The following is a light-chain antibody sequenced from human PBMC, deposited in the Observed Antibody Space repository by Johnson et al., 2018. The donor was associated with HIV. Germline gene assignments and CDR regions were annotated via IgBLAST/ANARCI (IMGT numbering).Light chain of an antibody. V-gene: IGLV1-51*02. CDR2: ETN. CDR1: SSNIGNNY. J-gene: IGLJ1*01. CDR3: GTWDSSLIVYV. Sequence: QSVLTQPPSVSAAPGQKVTISCSGSSSNIGNNYVSWYQQLPGTAPKLLIYETNKRPSGIPDRFSDSKSGTSATLGITGLQTGDEADYYCGTWDSSLIVYVFGTGTKVTVL.